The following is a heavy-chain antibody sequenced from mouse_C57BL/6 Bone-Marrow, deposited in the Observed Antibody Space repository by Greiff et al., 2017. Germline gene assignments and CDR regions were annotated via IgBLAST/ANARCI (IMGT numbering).Heavy chain of an antibody. J-gene: IGHJ2*01. D-gene: IGHD1-1*01. CDR1: GYTFTSYG. CDR3: ARRAITTVADY. CDR2: IYPRSGNT. V-gene: IGHV1-81*01. Sequence: VQLQESGAELARPGASVKLSCKASGYTFTSYGISWVKQRTGQGLEWIGEIYPRSGNTYYNEKFKGKATLTADKSSSTAYMELRSLTSEDSAVYFCARRAITTVADYWGQGTTLTVSS.